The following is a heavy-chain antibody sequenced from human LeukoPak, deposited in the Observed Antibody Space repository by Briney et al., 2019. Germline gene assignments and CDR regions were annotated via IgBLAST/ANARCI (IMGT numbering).Heavy chain of an antibody. J-gene: IGHJ3*02. D-gene: IGHD1-7*01. CDR3: VRAVSGTLGGAFDI. V-gene: IGHV1-2*02. CDR2: INPNSGVT. CDR1: GYTFIDYF. Sequence: ASVKVSCKASGYTFIDYFIHWMRQTPGQGLEWLGWINPNSGVTRYAQKFQDRVTMTRDTAAYMELSSLKSDDTAVYYCVRAVSGTLGGAFDIWVQGTAVTVSS.